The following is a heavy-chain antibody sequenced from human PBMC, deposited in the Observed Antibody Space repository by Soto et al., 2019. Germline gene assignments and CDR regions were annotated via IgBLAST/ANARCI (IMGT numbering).Heavy chain of an antibody. CDR2: ISGSGGST. Sequence: GGFLRLSCAASGFTFSSYAMSWVRQAPGKGLEWVSAISGSGGSTYYADSVKGRFTISRDNSKNTLYLQMNSLRAEDTAVYYCAKLREITIFGVAPPDYWGQGTLVTVSS. CDR3: AKLREITIFGVAPPDY. J-gene: IGHJ4*02. V-gene: IGHV3-23*01. CDR1: GFTFSSYA. D-gene: IGHD3-3*01.